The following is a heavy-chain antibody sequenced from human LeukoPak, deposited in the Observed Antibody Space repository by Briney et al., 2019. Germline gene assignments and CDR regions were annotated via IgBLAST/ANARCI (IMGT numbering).Heavy chain of an antibody. D-gene: IGHD4-17*01. CDR2: ISYDGSDS. CDR1: GFTFSSYG. Sequence: RAGGSLRLSCAASGFTFSSYGLHWVSQAPGKGLEWVAFISYDGSDSYYADSVRGRFTISRDNSKNTLYLQMNSLRAADTAVYYCAKASTVTTALDCWGQGTLVAVSS. CDR3: AKASTVTTALDC. J-gene: IGHJ4*02. V-gene: IGHV3-30*18.